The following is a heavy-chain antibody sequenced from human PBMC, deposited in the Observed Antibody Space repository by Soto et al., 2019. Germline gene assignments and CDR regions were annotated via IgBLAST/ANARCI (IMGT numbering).Heavy chain of an antibody. V-gene: IGHV1-3*01. CDR1: GYTFITYG. Sequence: ASVKVSCKASGYTFITYGIHWVRQAPGQSLEWMGWIKAGNGHTVYSQTFQNRVTISRDSSATTVYMTLSSLRSEATAVYFCARDGGSSWYDHWGQGPLVTVSS. CDR3: ARDGGSSWYDH. J-gene: IGHJ5*02. D-gene: IGHD6-13*01. CDR2: IKAGNGHT.